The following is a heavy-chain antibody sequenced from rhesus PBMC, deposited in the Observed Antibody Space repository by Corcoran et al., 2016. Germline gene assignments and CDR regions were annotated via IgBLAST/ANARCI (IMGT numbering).Heavy chain of an antibody. CDR3: ASSGSPYYFDY. Sequence: QLQLQESGPGLVKPSETLSVTCAVSGGSISSSYWSWIRQAPGKGLEWIGYIYGSGSSTNYNPSLKSRVTLSVDTSKNQLSLKLSSVTAADTAVYYCASSGSPYYFDYWGQESWSPSPQ. CDR1: GGSISSSY. CDR2: IYGSGSST. D-gene: IGHD1-44*02. V-gene: IGHV4-169*02. J-gene: IGHJ4*01.